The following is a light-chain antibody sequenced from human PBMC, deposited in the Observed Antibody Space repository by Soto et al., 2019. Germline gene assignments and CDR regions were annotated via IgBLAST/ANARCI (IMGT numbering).Light chain of an antibody. CDR2: GAS. Sequence: EIVLTQSPGTLSLSPGERATLSCRASQSVGSTYLVWYQQKPGQPPRLLIYGASSRATGIPDRFSGSGSGTDFTLSISRLEPEDVAVYYCQQYGSSPITFGQGTRLEIK. V-gene: IGKV3-20*01. CDR1: QSVGSTY. CDR3: QQYGSSPIT. J-gene: IGKJ5*01.